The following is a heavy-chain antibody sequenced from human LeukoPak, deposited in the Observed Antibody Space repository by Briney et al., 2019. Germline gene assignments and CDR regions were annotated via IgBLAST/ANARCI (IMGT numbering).Heavy chain of an antibody. CDR2: IYHSESA. D-gene: IGHD3-3*01. Sequence: SESLSLTCTVSGYSISSGYYWGWIRQPPGKGLEWIGSIYHSESADYNPSLMSRVTFSVDTSKNQFSLKLSSVTAADTALYYCARDTWSGFFDYWGQGALVTVSS. CDR1: GYSISSGYY. J-gene: IGHJ4*02. V-gene: IGHV4-38-2*02. CDR3: ARDTWSGFFDY.